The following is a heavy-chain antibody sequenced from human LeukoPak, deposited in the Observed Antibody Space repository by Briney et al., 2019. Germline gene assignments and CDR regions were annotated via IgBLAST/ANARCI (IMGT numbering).Heavy chain of an antibody. CDR3: ARPSERGLRLGELSLRPYYFDY. CDR2: INTNTGNP. Sequence: ASVKVSCKISGGYFSKYAITWVRQAPGRGLEWMGGINTNTGNPTYAQGFTGRFVFSLDTSVSTAYLQISSLKAEDTAVYYCARPSERGLRLGELSLRPYYFDYWGQGTLVTVSS. J-gene: IGHJ4*02. D-gene: IGHD3-16*02. V-gene: IGHV7-4-1*02. CDR1: GGYFSKYA.